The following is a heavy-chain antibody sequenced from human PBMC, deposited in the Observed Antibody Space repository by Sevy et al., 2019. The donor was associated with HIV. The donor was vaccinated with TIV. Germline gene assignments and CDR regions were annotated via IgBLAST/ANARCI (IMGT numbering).Heavy chain of an antibody. J-gene: IGHJ6*02. CDR1: GYTFTRYG. V-gene: IGHV1-18*01. CDR3: ARDRNNYDSSGYPKAMDV. CDR2: ISGNNDYT. D-gene: IGHD3-22*01. Sequence: ASVKVSCKASGYTFTRYGISWVRQAPGQGLEWMGWISGNNDYTNYAQKIQGRVTMTTDTSTSVAYMELRSLRSDDTAVYYCARDRNNYDSSGYPKAMDVWGQGTTVTVSS.